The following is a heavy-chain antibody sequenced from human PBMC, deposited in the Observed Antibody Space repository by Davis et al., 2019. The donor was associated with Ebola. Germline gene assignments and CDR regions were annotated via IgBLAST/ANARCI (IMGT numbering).Heavy chain of an antibody. CDR2: INPNSGGT. Sequence: ASVKVSCKASGGTFSSYAISWVRQAPGQGLEWMGGINPNSGGTNYAQKFQGRVTMTRDTSISTAYMELSRLRSDDTAVYYCASHVLRFLEWLPNYYYYGMDVWGQGTTVTVSS. CDR3: ASHVLRFLEWLPNYYYYGMDV. D-gene: IGHD3-3*01. V-gene: IGHV1-2*02. J-gene: IGHJ6*02. CDR1: GGTFSSYA.